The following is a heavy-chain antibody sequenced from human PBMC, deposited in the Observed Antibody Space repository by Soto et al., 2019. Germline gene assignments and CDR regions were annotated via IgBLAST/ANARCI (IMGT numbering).Heavy chain of an antibody. V-gene: IGHV1-2*02. CDR2: INPNSGGT. D-gene: IGHD3-10*01. J-gene: IGHJ6*02. Sequence: ASVQVSCQDSFYTFPGYHMHCVRQDPGQGLEWMGWINPNSGGTNYAQKFQGRVTMTRDTSTSTAYMELSSLRSEDTAVYYCARDRGMVRAVIYYGMDVWGQGKTVTVS. CDR1: FYTFPGYH. CDR3: ARDRGMVRAVIYYGMDV.